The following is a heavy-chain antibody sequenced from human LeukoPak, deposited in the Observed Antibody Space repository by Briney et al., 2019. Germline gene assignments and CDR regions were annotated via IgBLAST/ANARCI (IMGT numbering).Heavy chain of an antibody. D-gene: IGHD6-19*01. CDR3: ATKQWLAPPPDS. V-gene: IGHV3-74*01. CDR2: INTDGTVT. Sequence: GRSLRLSCAASGFTFSKYWMLWVRQAPGKGLESVSRINTDGTVTAYADSVKGRFTVSRDNADNTMFLQMNSVRDEDTAVYYCATKQWLAPPPDSWGQGTPVTVSS. J-gene: IGHJ4*02. CDR1: GFTFSKYW.